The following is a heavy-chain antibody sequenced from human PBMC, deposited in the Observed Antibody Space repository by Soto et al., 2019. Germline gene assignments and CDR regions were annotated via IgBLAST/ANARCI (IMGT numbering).Heavy chain of an antibody. CDR2: IWYDGSNK. V-gene: IGHV3-33*01. D-gene: IGHD2-8*01. CDR3: ARPKTYGTSDFDY. J-gene: IGHJ4*02. Sequence: GGSLRLSCAASGFTFSSYGMHWVRQAPGKGLEWVAVIWYDGSNKYYAGSVQGRFTISRDNSKNTLYLQMNSLRAEDTAVYYCARPKTYGTSDFDYWGQGTLVTVSS. CDR1: GFTFSSYG.